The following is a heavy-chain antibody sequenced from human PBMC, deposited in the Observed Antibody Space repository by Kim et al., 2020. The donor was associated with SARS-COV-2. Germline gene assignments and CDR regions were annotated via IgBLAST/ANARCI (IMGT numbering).Heavy chain of an antibody. D-gene: IGHD3-3*01. CDR2: ISSSSSYI. Sequence: GGSLRLSCAASGFTFSSYSMNWVRQAPGKGLEWVSSISSSSSYIYYADSVKGRFTISRDNAKNSLYLQMNSLRAEDTAVYYCARDGKVGYDFWSGYYLPPDYYNNYSIDVWGQGTTVTVSS. CDR3: ARDGKVGYDFWSGYYLPPDYYNNYSIDV. V-gene: IGHV3-21*04. J-gene: IGHJ6*02. CDR1: GFTFSSYS.